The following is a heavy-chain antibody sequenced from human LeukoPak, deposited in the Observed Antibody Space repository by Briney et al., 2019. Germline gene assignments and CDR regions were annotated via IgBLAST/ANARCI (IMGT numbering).Heavy chain of an antibody. V-gene: IGHV3-7*01. Sequence: PGGSLRLSCAASGFTFSSYWMSWVRQAPGKGLEWVANIKQDGSEKYYVDSVKGRFTISRDNAKNSLYLQMNSLRADDTAVYYCARGALNLDNWFDPWGQGTLVTVSS. D-gene: IGHD3-16*01. CDR1: GFTFSSYW. J-gene: IGHJ5*02. CDR3: ARGALNLDNWFDP. CDR2: IKQDGSEK.